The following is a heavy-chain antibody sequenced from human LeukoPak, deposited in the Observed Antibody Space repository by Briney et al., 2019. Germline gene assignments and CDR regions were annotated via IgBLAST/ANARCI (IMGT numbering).Heavy chain of an antibody. J-gene: IGHJ2*01. CDR3: ATNEGGPTHRSGYFDL. D-gene: IGHD2-8*01. Sequence: SGTLSLTCAVSGGSISSSNWWSWVRPPPGKGLEWIGEIYHSGSTNYNPSLKSRVTISVDKCKNQFSLKLSSVTAADTAVYYCATNEGGPTHRSGYFDLWGRGTLVTVSS. CDR2: IYHSGST. V-gene: IGHV4-4*02. CDR1: GGSISSSNW.